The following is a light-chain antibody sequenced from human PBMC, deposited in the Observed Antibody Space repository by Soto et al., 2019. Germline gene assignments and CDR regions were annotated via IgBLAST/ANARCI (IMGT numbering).Light chain of an antibody. CDR3: QQYYGFPWT. V-gene: IGKV1-5*01. Sequence: DIQMTQSPSTLSASIGDRVTITCRASQNVSHWLAWYRQKPGKAPNLLIYDVSSSESGVPSRFSGSGSGTEFTLTISSLQPDDFATYFCQQYYGFPWTFGQGTKVEIK. CDR1: QNVSHW. J-gene: IGKJ1*01. CDR2: DVS.